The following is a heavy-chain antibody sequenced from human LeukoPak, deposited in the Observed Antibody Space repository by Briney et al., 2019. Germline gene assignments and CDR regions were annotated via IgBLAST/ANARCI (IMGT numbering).Heavy chain of an antibody. CDR1: GFIFSDYW. V-gene: IGHV3-48*04. D-gene: IGHD6-6*01. Sequence: GGSLRLSCAGSGFIFSDYWMNWVRQAPGKGLEWVSYISSSGSTIYYADSVKGRFTISRDNAKNSLYLQMNSLRAEDTAVYYCARDRDSSYRRGVFDIWGQGTMVTVSS. CDR3: ARDRDSSYRRGVFDI. J-gene: IGHJ3*02. CDR2: ISSSGSTI.